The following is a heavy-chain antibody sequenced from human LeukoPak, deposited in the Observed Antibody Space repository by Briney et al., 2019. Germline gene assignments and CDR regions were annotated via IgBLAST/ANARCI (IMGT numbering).Heavy chain of an antibody. J-gene: IGHJ4*02. D-gene: IGHD6-13*01. CDR1: GYTFTSYY. CDR3: ARDMAAAGLFDY. CDR2: INPSGGST. Sequence: ASVKVSCKASGYTFTSYYMHWVRQAPGQGLEWMGIINPSGGSTSYAQKFQGRVTMTRDTSTSTVYMELSSLRSEDTAVFYCARDMAAAGLFDYWGQGTLVTVSS. V-gene: IGHV1-46*01.